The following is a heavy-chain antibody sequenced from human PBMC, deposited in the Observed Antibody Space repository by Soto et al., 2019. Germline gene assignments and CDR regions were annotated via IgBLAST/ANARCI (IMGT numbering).Heavy chain of an antibody. V-gene: IGHV3-74*01. CDR1: GFTLRSHA. CDR2: INSDGSST. D-gene: IGHD6-19*01. J-gene: IGHJ4*02. Sequence: GGSLRLSCAVSGFTLRSHAMHWVRQAPGKGLVWVSRINSDGSSTSYADSVKGRFTISRDNAKNTLYLQMNGLRAEDTAVYYCAVAVAGPTAIGYWGQGTLATVSS. CDR3: AVAVAGPTAIGY.